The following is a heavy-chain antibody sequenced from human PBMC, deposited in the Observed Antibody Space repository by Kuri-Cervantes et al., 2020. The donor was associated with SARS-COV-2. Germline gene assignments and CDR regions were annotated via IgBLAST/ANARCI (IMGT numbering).Heavy chain of an antibody. Sequence: SVKVSCKASGGTFSNYAINWVRQAPGQGLEWMGGIIPILATANYAQKFQDRVTITAGKSTSTAYMELSSLRSEDTAVYYCARGRDYGFDYWGQGTLVTVSS. D-gene: IGHD4-17*01. CDR2: IIPILATA. CDR1: GGTFSNYA. J-gene: IGHJ4*02. V-gene: IGHV1-69*10. CDR3: ARGRDYGFDY.